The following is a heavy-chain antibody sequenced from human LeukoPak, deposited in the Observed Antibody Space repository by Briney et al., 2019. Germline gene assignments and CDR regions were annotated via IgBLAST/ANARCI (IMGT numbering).Heavy chain of an antibody. CDR1: GYTFTSYD. CDR3: ATGSYYHFDY. J-gene: IGHJ4*02. Sequence: ASVKVSCKASGYTFTSYDINWVPQATGQGREWMGWMNPNSGKTGYAQKFQGRVTMTRNTSISTAYMELSSLRSEDTAVYYCATGSYYHFDYWGQGTLVTVSS. V-gene: IGHV1-8*01. D-gene: IGHD1-26*01. CDR2: MNPNSGKT.